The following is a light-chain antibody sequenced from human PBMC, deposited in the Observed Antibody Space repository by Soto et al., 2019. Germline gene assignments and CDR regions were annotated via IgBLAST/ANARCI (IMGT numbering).Light chain of an antibody. J-gene: IGLJ3*02. CDR2: EVN. CDR3: SSYAGGGV. CDR1: SSDIGAYNY. Sequence: QSALTQPPSASGSPGQSVAISCTGTSSDIGAYNYVSWYQQHPGKAPKLIIYEVNKRPSGVPDRFSGSKSGNMASLTVSGLQTEDEADYYCSSYAGGGVFGGGTKLTVL. V-gene: IGLV2-8*01.